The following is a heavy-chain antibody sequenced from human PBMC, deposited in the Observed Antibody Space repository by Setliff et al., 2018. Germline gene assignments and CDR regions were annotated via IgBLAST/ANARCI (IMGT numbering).Heavy chain of an antibody. J-gene: IGHJ6*03. CDR2: ISGSGGST. V-gene: IGHV3-23*01. CDR3: ARARYCSSTSCYYYYYMDV. Sequence: PGGSLRLSCAASGFTFSSYAMSWVRQAPGKGLEWVSAISGSGGSTYYADSVKGRFTISRDNSKNTLYLQMNSLRAEDTAVYYCARARYCSSTSCYYYYYMDVWGKGTTVTVSS. CDR1: GFTFSSYA. D-gene: IGHD2-2*01.